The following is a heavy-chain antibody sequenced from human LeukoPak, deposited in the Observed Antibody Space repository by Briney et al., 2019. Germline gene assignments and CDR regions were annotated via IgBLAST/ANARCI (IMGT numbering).Heavy chain of an antibody. CDR1: GYTFTSYG. V-gene: IGHV1-18*01. Sequence: ASVKVSCKASGYTFTSYGISWVRQAPGQGLEWMGWISAYNGNTNYAQKLQGRVTMTTDTSTSTAYMELRSLRSDDTAVYYCARDLPLDYGDYVPSSFGPERGGGNWFDPWGQGALVTVSS. J-gene: IGHJ5*02. CDR2: ISAYNGNT. D-gene: IGHD4-17*01. CDR3: ARDLPLDYGDYVPSSFGPERGGGNWFDP.